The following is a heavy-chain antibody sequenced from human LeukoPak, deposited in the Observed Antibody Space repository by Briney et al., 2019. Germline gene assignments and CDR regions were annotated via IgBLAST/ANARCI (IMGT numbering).Heavy chain of an antibody. D-gene: IGHD6-13*01. CDR3: AKGLAAAGYYFDY. CDR1: GFTFDDYT. V-gene: IGHV3-43*01. Sequence: GSLRLSCAASGFTFDDYTMHWVRQAPGKGLEWVSLISWDGGSTYYVDSVKGRFTISRDNSKNSLYLQMNSLRTEDTALYYCAKGLAAAGYYFDYWGQGTLVTVSS. J-gene: IGHJ4*02. CDR2: ISWDGGST.